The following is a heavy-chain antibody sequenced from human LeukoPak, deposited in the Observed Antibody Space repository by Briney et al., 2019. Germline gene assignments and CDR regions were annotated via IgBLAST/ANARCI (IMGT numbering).Heavy chain of an antibody. D-gene: IGHD1-14*01. J-gene: IGHJ3*01. CDR1: GFTFGNSW. CDR3: IVVVEPPDSDGFDV. CDR2: INADGSIR. Sequence: GGSLRFSCAASGFTFGNSWVHWVRQAPGKGLVWVSLINADGSIRTYADSVRGRFTIARDNARNTLSLQMNSLTIEDTAVYYCIVVVEPPDSDGFDVWGQGTMITVSS. V-gene: IGHV3-74*01.